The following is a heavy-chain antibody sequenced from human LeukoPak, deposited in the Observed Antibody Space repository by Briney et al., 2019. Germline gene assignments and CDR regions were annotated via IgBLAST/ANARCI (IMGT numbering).Heavy chain of an antibody. J-gene: IGHJ6*02. CDR1: SGSVNSYY. V-gene: IGHV4-59*02. CDR2: IYYSGST. Sequence: TSETLSLTCTASSGSVNSYYWSWIRQPPGKGLEWIGYIYYSGSTNYNPSLKSRVTISVDTSKNQFSLKLSSVTAADTAVYYCARVPAAPRLYMDVWGQGTTVTVSS. CDR3: ARVPAAPRLYMDV. D-gene: IGHD2-2*01.